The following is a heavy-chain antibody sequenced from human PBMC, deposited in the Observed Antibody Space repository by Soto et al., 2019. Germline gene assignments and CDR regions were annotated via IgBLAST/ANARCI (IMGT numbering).Heavy chain of an antibody. Sequence: QVQLVQSGAEVKKPGSSVKVSCKASGGTFSSYAISWVRQAPGQGLEWMGGIIPIFGTANYAQKFQGRVTITADEXTXXAYMELSSLRSEDTAVYYCAEGFYSSGWPGYGMDVWGQGTTVTVSS. CDR2: IIPIFGTA. D-gene: IGHD6-19*01. CDR1: GGTFSSYA. CDR3: AEGFYSSGWPGYGMDV. J-gene: IGHJ6*02. V-gene: IGHV1-69*12.